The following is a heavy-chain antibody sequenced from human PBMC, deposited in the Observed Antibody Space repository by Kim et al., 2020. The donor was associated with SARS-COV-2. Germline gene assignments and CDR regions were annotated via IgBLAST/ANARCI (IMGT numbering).Heavy chain of an antibody. J-gene: IGHJ4*02. D-gene: IGHD3-10*01. CDR3: ARESPGGETPHFDY. CDR2: IYTSGST. Sequence: SETLSLTCTVSGGSISSYYWSWIRQPAGKGLEWIGRIYTSGSTNYNPSLKSRVTMSVDTSKNQFSLKLSSVTAADTAVYYCARESPGGETPHFDYWGQGTLVTVSS. CDR1: GGSISSYY. V-gene: IGHV4-4*07.